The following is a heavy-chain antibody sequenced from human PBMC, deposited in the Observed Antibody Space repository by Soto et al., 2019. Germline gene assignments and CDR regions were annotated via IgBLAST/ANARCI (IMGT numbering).Heavy chain of an antibody. J-gene: IGHJ6*02. CDR2: IYYSGGT. CDR3: ARDFWSGRPPYYYYYGMDV. CDR1: GGSISSGGYY. Sequence: PSETLSLTCTVSGGSISSGGYYWSWIRQHPGKGLEWIGYIYYSGGTYYNPSLKSRVTISVDTSKNQFSLKLSSVTAADTAVYYCARDFWSGRPPYYYYYGMDVWGQGTTVTVSS. V-gene: IGHV4-31*03. D-gene: IGHD3-3*01.